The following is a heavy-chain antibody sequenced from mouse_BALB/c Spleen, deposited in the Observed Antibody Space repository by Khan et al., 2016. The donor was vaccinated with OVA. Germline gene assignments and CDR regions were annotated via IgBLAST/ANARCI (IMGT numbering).Heavy chain of an antibody. V-gene: IGHV3-2*02. Sequence: EVELVESGPGLVKPSQSLSLTCTVTGYSITSGYGWNWIRQFPGNKLEWMGYISYSGSTNYNPSLKSQISITRDTAKNQFFLQLNSVTTEDTATYYCARTARIKYWGHGTTLTVSS. CDR2: ISYSGST. J-gene: IGHJ2*01. CDR3: ARTARIKY. D-gene: IGHD3-3*01. CDR1: GYSITSGYG.